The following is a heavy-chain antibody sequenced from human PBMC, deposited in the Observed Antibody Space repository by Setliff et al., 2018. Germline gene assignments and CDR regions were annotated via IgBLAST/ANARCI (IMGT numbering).Heavy chain of an antibody. CDR1: GFTFSSYA. Sequence: LRLSCAASGFTFSSYAMNWVRQGPGKGLEWVSYISSSGSIYYANSVKGRFTISRDNAQNSLHLQMDSLRAEDTALYYCARDPNGDFVGAFDPWGQGIRVTVSS. V-gene: IGHV3-48*03. D-gene: IGHD4-17*01. CDR3: ARDPNGDFVGAFDP. J-gene: IGHJ5*02. CDR2: ISSSGSI.